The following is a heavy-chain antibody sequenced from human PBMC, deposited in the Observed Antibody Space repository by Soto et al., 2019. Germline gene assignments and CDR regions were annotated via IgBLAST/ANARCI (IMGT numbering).Heavy chain of an antibody. CDR1: GGSISSYY. Sequence: NPSETLSLTCTVSGGSISSYYWSWIRQPPGKGLEWIGYIYYSGSTNYNPSLKSRVTISVDTSKNQFSLKLSSVTAADTAVYYCASFDYGGNSPFGYWGQGTLVTVSS. V-gene: IGHV4-59*01. CDR3: ASFDYGGNSPFGY. CDR2: IYYSGST. J-gene: IGHJ4*02. D-gene: IGHD4-17*01.